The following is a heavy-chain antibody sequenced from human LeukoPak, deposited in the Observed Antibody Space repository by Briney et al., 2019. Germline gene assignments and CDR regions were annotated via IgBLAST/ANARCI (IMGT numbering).Heavy chain of an antibody. CDR2: ISAYNGNA. D-gene: IGHD6-13*01. CDR3: ARDDSSSWYSTYYGMDV. Sequence: ASVTVSFKASGYTFTIYGISWVRQAPGQGLEWMGWISAYNGNANYAQKLQGRVTMTTDTSTSTAYMELRSLRSDDTAVYYCARDDSSSWYSTYYGMDVWGQGTTVTVSS. J-gene: IGHJ6*02. V-gene: IGHV1-18*01. CDR1: GYTFTIYG.